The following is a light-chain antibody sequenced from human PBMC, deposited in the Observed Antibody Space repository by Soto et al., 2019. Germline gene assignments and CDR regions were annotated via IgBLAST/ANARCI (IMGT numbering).Light chain of an antibody. J-gene: IGLJ1*01. CDR2: ENN. CDR1: SSNIGNNY. Sequence: QSALTQPPSVSAAPGQKVTISCSGSSSNIGNNYVSWYQQLPGTAPKLLIYENNKRPSGIPDRFSGSKSGTSATLGITGLQTGDEAYYYCGTWDSSLSAYVCGTGTKVTV. V-gene: IGLV1-51*02. CDR3: GTWDSSLSAYV.